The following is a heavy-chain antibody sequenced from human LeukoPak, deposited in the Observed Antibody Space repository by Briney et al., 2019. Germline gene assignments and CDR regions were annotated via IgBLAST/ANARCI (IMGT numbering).Heavy chain of an antibody. CDR2: IIPIFGTA. Sequence: SVKVSCKASGGTFSSYAIRWVRQAPGQGLKWMEGIIPIFGTANYAQKFQGRVTITADESTSTAYMELSSLRSEVTAVYYCARDLSSTVYYYYYMDVWGKGTTVTVSS. CDR1: GGTFSSYA. CDR3: ARDLSSTVYYYYYMDV. V-gene: IGHV1-69*01. D-gene: IGHD4-11*01. J-gene: IGHJ6*03.